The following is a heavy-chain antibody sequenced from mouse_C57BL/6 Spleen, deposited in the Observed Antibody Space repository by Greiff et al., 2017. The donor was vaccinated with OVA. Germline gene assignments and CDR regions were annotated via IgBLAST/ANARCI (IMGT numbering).Heavy chain of an antibody. CDR2: IDPETGGT. CDR3: TREGSA. Sequence: QIQLQQSGAELVRPGASVTLSCKASGYTFTDYEMHWVKQTPVHGLEWIGAIDPETGGTAYNQKFKGKAILTADKSSSTAYMELRSLTSEDSAVYYCTREGSAWGQGTLVTVSA. J-gene: IGHJ3*01. V-gene: IGHV1-15*01. CDR1: GYTFTDYE. D-gene: IGHD6-1*01.